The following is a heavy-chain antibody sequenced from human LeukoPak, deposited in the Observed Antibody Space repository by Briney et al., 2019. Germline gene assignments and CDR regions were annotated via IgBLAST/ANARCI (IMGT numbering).Heavy chain of an antibody. J-gene: IGHJ4*02. D-gene: IGHD2-8*01. Sequence: PGGSLRLSCAASGFTFSSSGMHWVRQAPGKGLEWVAVISYDGSNKYYADSVKGRFTFSRDNSKNTLYLQMNSLRAEDTAVYYCVKEYCSNSVCHSLDYWGQGTLVTVSS. V-gene: IGHV3-30*18. CDR3: VKEYCSNSVCHSLDY. CDR1: GFTFSSSG. CDR2: ISYDGSNK.